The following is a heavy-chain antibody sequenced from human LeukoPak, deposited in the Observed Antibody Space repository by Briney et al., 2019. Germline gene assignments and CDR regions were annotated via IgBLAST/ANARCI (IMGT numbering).Heavy chain of an antibody. CDR1: GFTFSDYY. D-gene: IGHD6-13*01. Sequence: GASLRLSCAASGFTFSDYYMSWLRQAPGKGREWVSLISGSGSITHYAGSVKGGSTISRDNSNNTVYLQMNSLRAEDTAVYYCAKKRIAAAGKTEFDYWGQGTLVTVSS. CDR3: AKKRIAAAGKTEFDY. CDR2: ISGSGSIT. V-gene: IGHV3-23*01. J-gene: IGHJ4*02.